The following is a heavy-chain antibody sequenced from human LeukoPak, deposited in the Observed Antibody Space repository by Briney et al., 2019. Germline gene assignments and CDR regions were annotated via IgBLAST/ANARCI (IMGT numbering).Heavy chain of an antibody. CDR2: FDLEDGET. Sequence: ASVKVSCKVSAYTLTELSMHWVRQARGKGLEWMGGFDLEDGETHYAQKFQGGVTMTADTSTDTAYMELSSLRSEDTAVYYWATEAWFGELLSRWGQGTLVTVSS. CDR3: ATEAWFGELLSR. J-gene: IGHJ4*02. D-gene: IGHD3-10*01. V-gene: IGHV1-24*01. CDR1: AYTLTELS.